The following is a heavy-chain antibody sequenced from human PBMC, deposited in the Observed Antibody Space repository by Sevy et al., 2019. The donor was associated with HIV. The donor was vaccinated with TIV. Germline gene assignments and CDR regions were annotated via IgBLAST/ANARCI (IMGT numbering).Heavy chain of an antibody. J-gene: IGHJ4*02. CDR3: AREGCSRPHDY. Sequence: GGSLRLSCAASGFAFCEYSMSWIRHAPGKGLEWVATLSFGGGKINYADSVKGRFTISRDNSKNSFYLQMDNLRVEDTALYYCAREGCSRPHDYWGQGTRVTVSS. CDR2: LSFGGGKI. V-gene: IGHV3-23*01. CDR1: GFAFCEYS. D-gene: IGHD2-8*01.